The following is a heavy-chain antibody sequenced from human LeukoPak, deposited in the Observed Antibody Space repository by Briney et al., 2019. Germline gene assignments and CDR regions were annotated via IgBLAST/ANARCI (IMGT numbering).Heavy chain of an antibody. J-gene: IGHJ4*02. CDR3: ARGIAAAAKQGGFDF. CDR1: GGSITSYY. CDR2: IYYSGST. Sequence: KPSETLSLTCTVSGGSITSYYWSWIRQPPGKGLEWIGYIYYSGSTNYNPSLKSRVTMSVDTSKNQFSLKLNSVTAADTAVYYCARGIAAAAKQGGFDFWGQGTLVTVSS. V-gene: IGHV4-59*12. D-gene: IGHD6-13*01.